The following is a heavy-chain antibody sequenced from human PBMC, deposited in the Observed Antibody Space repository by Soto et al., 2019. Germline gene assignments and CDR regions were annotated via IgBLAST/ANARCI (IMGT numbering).Heavy chain of an antibody. J-gene: IGHJ6*02. D-gene: IGHD2-15*01. CDR2: IYNSGST. CDR3: AGQKEDSCGYYGRDV. CDR1: GGSISSYY. V-gene: IGHV4-59*01. Sequence: QVQLQESGPGPVKPSETLSLTCSVSGGSISSYYWSWIRQPPGKGLEWIGYIYNSGSTNYNPSLKSPFTISIDPPQNHFPPKPRSVTAADTGVDYGAGQKEDSCGYYGRDVWGQGTTVTVSS.